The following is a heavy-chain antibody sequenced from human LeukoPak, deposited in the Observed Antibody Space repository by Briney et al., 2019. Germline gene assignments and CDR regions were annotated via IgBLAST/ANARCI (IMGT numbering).Heavy chain of an antibody. Sequence: ASVKVSCKASGGSFSRYDITWVRQAPGHGLGWMGGIIPMYGRANYAQKFQGRVTITADESTSTAYMELSSLRSQDTAVYYCARRDDSQLDYWGQGTLVAVSP. CDR1: GGSFSRYD. V-gene: IGHV1-69*13. J-gene: IGHJ4*02. CDR2: IIPMYGRA. D-gene: IGHD5-24*01. CDR3: ARRDDSQLDY.